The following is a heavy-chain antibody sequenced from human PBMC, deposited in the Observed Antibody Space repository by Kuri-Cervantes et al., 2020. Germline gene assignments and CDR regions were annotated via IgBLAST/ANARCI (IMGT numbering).Heavy chain of an antibody. D-gene: IGHD4-11*01. J-gene: IGHJ4*02. V-gene: IGHV1-46*01. Sequence: ASVKVSCKASGYTFTSYYMHWVRQAPGQGLEWMGIINPSGGSTSYAQKFQGRVTMTRSTSISTAYMELSSLRSEDTAVYYCARELQTRNYFDYWGQGTLVTVSS. CDR2: INPSGGST. CDR3: ARELQTRNYFDY. CDR1: GYTFTSYY.